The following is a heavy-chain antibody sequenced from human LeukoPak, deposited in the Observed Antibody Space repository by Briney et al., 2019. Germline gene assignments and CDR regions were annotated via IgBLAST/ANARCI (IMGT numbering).Heavy chain of an antibody. V-gene: IGHV1-18*01. D-gene: IGHD5-24*01. CDR2: ISAYNGNT. J-gene: IGHJ6*03. CDR3: ARAKKRWLQFYYYYMDV. Sequence: GASVKVSCKASVYTFTSYGISWVRQAPGQGLEWMGWISAYNGNTNYAQKLQGRVTMTTDTSTSTAYMELRSLRPDDTAVYYCARAKKRWLQFYYYYMDVWGKGTTVTISS. CDR1: VYTFTSYG.